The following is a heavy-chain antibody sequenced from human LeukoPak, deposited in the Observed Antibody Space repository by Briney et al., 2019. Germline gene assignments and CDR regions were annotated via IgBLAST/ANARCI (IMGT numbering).Heavy chain of an antibody. CDR2: ISGSGGST. D-gene: IGHD3-22*01. J-gene: IGHJ4*02. CDR1: GFTFSSYA. Sequence: GGSLRLSCAASGFTFSSYAMSWVRQAPGKGLEWVSAISGSGGSTYYADSVKGRFTISRDNSKNTLYLQMNSLRAEDTAVYYCAKDSNYYDSSGYSDYWGQGTLVTVSS. CDR3: AKDSNYYDSSGYSDY. V-gene: IGHV3-23*01.